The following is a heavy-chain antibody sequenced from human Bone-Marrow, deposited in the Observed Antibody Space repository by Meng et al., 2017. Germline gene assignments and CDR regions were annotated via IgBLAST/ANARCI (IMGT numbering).Heavy chain of an antibody. CDR2: IWYDGSNK. CDR3: AREGYGDSYYYYGMDV. CDR1: GFTFSSYG. V-gene: IGHV3-33*01. Sequence: GESLKISCAASGFTFSSYGMHWVRQAPGKGLEWVAVIWYDGSNKYYAGSVKGRFTISRDNSKNTLYLQMNSLRAEDTAVYYCAREGYGDSYYYYGMDVWGQGTTVTVSS. J-gene: IGHJ6*02. D-gene: IGHD4-17*01.